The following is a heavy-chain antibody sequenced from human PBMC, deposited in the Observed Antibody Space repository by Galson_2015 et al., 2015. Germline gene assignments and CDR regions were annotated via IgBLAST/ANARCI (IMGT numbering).Heavy chain of an antibody. CDR2: LSSDGNNK. CDR3: ARGWGTTVVTTVDY. CDR1: KFTFSTYS. J-gene: IGHJ4*02. V-gene: IGHV3-30*09. Sequence: SLRLSCAASKFTFSTYSMHWVRLAPGRGLLWVAALSSDGNNKFYADSVKGRSAISRDNSKNTVFLEMNSLRDDDTALYYCARGWGTTVVTTVDYWGQGALVTVSS. D-gene: IGHD4-23*01.